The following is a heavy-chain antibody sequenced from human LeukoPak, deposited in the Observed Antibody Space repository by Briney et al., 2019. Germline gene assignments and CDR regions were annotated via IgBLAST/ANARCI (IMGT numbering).Heavy chain of an antibody. CDR1: GVIFDDYA. J-gene: IGHJ4*02. V-gene: IGHV3-9*01. CDR2: ISWNSNTV. CDR3: AKSAGSGSSYRGDFDY. Sequence: PGRSLRLPCAASGVIFDDYAMHWARQAPGKGLEWVSGISWNSNTVGYADSVKGRFTISRDNAKNSLYLQMGSLRAEDTALYYCAKSAGSGSSYRGDFDYWGQGTLVTVSS. D-gene: IGHD3-10*01.